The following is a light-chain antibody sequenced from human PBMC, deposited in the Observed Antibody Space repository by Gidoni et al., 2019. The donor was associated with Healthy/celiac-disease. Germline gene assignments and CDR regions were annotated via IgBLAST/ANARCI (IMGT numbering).Light chain of an antibody. Sequence: QSVLTQPPSVSAAPGQKVPISCSGSRSNIGNNYVSWYQQLPGPAPKLLIYDNNKRPSGIPDRFSGSKSGTSATLGITGLQTGDEADYYCGTWDSSLSAVVFGGGTKLTVL. CDR1: RSNIGNNY. CDR2: DNN. J-gene: IGLJ2*01. CDR3: GTWDSSLSAVV. V-gene: IGLV1-51*01.